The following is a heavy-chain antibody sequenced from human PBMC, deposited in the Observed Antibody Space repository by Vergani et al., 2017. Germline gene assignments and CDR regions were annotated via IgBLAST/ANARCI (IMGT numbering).Heavy chain of an antibody. Sequence: QVQLVQSGAEVKKPGSSVKVSCKASGGTFSSYAISWVRQAPGQGLEWMGGIIPIFGTANYAQKFQGRVTITADESTSTAYMELSSLRAEDTAVYYCAKDPGLEYSSGWDSLYYYGMDVWGQGTTVTVSS. V-gene: IGHV1-69*01. CDR3: AKDPGLEYSSGWDSLYYYGMDV. CDR1: GGTFSSYA. J-gene: IGHJ6*02. CDR2: IIPIFGTA. D-gene: IGHD6-19*01.